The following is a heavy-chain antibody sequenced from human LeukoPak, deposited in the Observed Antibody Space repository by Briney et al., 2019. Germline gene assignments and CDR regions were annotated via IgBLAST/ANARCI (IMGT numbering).Heavy chain of an antibody. Sequence: SETLSLTCAVYGGSFSGYYWNWIRPPPGKGREWIGEINHSGRTNYHTFLKSRTTISVDTSKNQFSLRLTSVTAADTAVYYCARYQVVRYSSGWYLYFDLWGRGTLVTVSS. V-gene: IGHV4-34*01. D-gene: IGHD6-19*01. J-gene: IGHJ2*01. CDR3: ARYQVVRYSSGWYLYFDL. CDR2: INHSGRT. CDR1: GGSFSGYY.